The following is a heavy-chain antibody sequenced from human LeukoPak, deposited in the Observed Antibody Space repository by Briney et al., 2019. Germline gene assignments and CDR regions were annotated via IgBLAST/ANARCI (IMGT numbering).Heavy chain of an antibody. CDR3: ARGGANYYDFWSGSGGMDV. J-gene: IGHJ6*02. Sequence: ASVKVSCKASGYTFTSYDINWVRQATGQGLEWVGWMNPNSGNTGYAQKFQGRVTMTRNTSISTAYMGLSSLRSEDTAVYYCARGGANYYDFWSGSGGMDVWGQGTTVTVSS. V-gene: IGHV1-8*01. CDR1: GYTFTSYD. D-gene: IGHD3-3*01. CDR2: MNPNSGNT.